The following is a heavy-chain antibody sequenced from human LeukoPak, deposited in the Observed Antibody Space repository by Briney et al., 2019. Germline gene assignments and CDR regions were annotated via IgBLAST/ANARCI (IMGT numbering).Heavy chain of an antibody. V-gene: IGHV1-69*06. CDR3: ARGPLRYFDWLWAPNWFDP. CDR2: IIPIFGTA. D-gene: IGHD3-9*01. Sequence: SVKVSCKASGGTFSSYAISWVRQAPGQGLECMGGIIPIFGTANYAQKFQGRVTITADKSTSTAYMELSSLRSEDTAVYYCARGPLRYFDWLWAPNWFDPWGQGTLVTVSS. J-gene: IGHJ5*02. CDR1: GGTFSSYA.